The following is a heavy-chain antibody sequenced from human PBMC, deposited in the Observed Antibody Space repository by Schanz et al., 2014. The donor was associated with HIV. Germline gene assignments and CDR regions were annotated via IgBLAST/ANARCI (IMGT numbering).Heavy chain of an antibody. V-gene: IGHV3-23*01. J-gene: IGHJ4*02. D-gene: IGHD6-19*01. CDR3: AKMARSVAANTNFDY. CDR2: ISGSGVST. CDR1: GFTFSNFA. Sequence: EVQMLESGGGSVQPGGSLRLSCAVSGFTFSNFAMSWVRQAPGKGLEWVSSISGSGVSTFYAGSVKGRFAISRDKSKNTLYLQMNSLRVEDTAVYYCAKMARSVAANTNFDYWGQGTLVTVSS.